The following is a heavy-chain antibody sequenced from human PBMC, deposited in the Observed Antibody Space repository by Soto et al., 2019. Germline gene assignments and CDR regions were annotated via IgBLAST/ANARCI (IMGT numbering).Heavy chain of an antibody. J-gene: IGHJ4*02. V-gene: IGHV3-9*01. Sequence: EVQLVESGGGLVQPGRSLRLSCAASGFTFDDYAMHWVRQAPGKGLEWVSGISWNSGSIGYADSVKGRFTISRDNAKNSLYLQMNSLRAEDTALYYCAKDNHYDSSGLDYWGQGTLVTVSS. CDR2: ISWNSGSI. CDR1: GFTFDDYA. D-gene: IGHD3-22*01. CDR3: AKDNHYDSSGLDY.